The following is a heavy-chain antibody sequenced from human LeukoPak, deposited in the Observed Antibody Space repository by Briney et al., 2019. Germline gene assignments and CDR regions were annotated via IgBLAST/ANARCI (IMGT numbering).Heavy chain of an antibody. Sequence: SETLSLTCTVSGGSITNTAYYWGWIRQPPGQGLEWIGGDYNSGKIYYNLSRKSRVTISKDTYHNQFSLNLNCVTAADTAVYYCRIVVMPAAAFDYWGQGDLVTVSS. CDR1: GGSITNTAYY. J-gene: IGHJ4*02. CDR2: DYNSGKI. D-gene: IGHD2-2*01. CDR3: RIVVMPAAAFDY. V-gene: IGHV4-39*07.